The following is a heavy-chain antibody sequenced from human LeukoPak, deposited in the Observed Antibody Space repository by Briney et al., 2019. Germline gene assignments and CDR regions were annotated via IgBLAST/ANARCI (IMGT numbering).Heavy chain of an antibody. Sequence: PGGSLRLSCAASEFTFSSYGMSWVRQAPGKGLEWVSSISGSGGTTQYADSVQGRFAISRDNSKNTLYLQMNSLRVEDTAVYYCARATWKNPGSSWYYDYWGQGTLVTVSS. CDR1: EFTFSSYG. D-gene: IGHD6-13*01. CDR3: ARATWKNPGSSWYYDY. V-gene: IGHV3-23*01. CDR2: ISGSGGTT. J-gene: IGHJ4*02.